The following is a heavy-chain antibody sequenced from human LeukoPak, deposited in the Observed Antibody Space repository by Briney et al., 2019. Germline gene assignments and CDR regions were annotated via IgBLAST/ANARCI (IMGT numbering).Heavy chain of an antibody. CDR3: ARVVAGAWGGRRYYYMDV. V-gene: IGHV3-30*03. Sequence: GGSLRLSCAASGFTFSIYDMHWVRQAPGKGLEWVAIISYDGSNKYYADSVKGRFTISRDNSKNTLYLQMNSLRSEDTAVYYCARVVAGAWGGRRYYYMDVWGKGTTVTVSS. J-gene: IGHJ6*03. CDR2: ISYDGSNK. D-gene: IGHD2-15*01. CDR1: GFTFSIYD.